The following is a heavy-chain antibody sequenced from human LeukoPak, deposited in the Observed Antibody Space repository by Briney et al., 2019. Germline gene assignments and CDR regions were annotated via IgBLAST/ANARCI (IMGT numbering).Heavy chain of an antibody. D-gene: IGHD4-17*01. CDR3: TRMTTGHDY. CDR1: GVSFDDYY. Sequence: SETLSLTCAVSGVSFDDYYWSWVRQPPGKGLEWIGEINHSGCTDDSPSLKSRVTISIDTSRKQFSLNLRSVTVADTAVYYCTRMTTGHDYWGQGTLVTVSS. V-gene: IGHV4-34*01. CDR2: INHSGCT. J-gene: IGHJ4*02.